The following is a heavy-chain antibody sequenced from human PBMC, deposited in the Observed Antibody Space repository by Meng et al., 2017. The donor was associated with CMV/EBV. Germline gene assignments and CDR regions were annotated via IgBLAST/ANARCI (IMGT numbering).Heavy chain of an antibody. V-gene: IGHV3-53*01. CDR1: GFTVSSNY. CDR2: IYSGGST. CDR3: AIEAQTGGNDY. D-gene: IGHD7-27*01. Sequence: GESLKISCAASGFTVSSNYMSWVRQAPGKGLEWVSVIYSGGSTYYADSVKGRFTISRDNSKNTLYLQMNSLRAEDTAVYYCAIEAQTGGNDYWGQGTLVTVSS. J-gene: IGHJ4*02.